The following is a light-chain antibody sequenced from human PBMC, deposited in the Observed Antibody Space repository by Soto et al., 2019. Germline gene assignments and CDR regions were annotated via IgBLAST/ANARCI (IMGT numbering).Light chain of an antibody. CDR2: AAS. CDR3: QQSYRPPWT. CDR1: QTISTY. J-gene: IGKJ1*01. Sequence: DIQMTQSPSSLSASVGDRVTITCRASQTISTYLNWYQQKPGKAPKLLIYAASTLDSGVPSRFSGSESGTDFTLTITSLQPDDSATYYCQQSYRPPWTFGQGTKVEIK. V-gene: IGKV1-39*01.